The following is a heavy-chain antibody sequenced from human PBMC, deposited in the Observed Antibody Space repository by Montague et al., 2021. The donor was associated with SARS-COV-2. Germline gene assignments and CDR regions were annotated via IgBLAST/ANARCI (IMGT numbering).Heavy chain of an antibody. V-gene: IGHV3-23*01. CDR2: ISVSGGST. Sequence: SLRLSCAASGFTFSTYDMSWVRQAPGKGLEWVSAISVSGGSTYYXXSLKGRFTISRDNSKNTLYLQMNSLRAEDTAVYYCAKDRTFYDILTGYLTAWDFDDWGQGTLVTVSS. CDR1: GFTFSTYD. CDR3: AKDRTFYDILTGYLTAWDFDD. D-gene: IGHD3-9*01. J-gene: IGHJ4*02.